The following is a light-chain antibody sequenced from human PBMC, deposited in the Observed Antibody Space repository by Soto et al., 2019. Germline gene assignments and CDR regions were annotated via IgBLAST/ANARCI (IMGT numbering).Light chain of an antibody. CDR1: SSDVGGYNY. Sequence: QSVLTQPRSVSGSPGQSVTISCTGTSSDVGGYNYVSWYQQHLGKAPKLMIYDVSKRPSGGPDRFSGSKSGNTASLTISGLQAEDEADYYCCSYGSNYTLLFGGGTKLTVL. CDR2: DVS. J-gene: IGLJ2*01. CDR3: CSYGSNYTLL. V-gene: IGLV2-11*01.